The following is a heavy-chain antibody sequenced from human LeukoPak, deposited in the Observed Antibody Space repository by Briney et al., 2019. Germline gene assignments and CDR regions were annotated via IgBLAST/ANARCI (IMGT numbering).Heavy chain of an antibody. J-gene: IGHJ4*02. CDR2: ISSSSSYI. CDR3: ARDSTYYYDSSGYYP. D-gene: IGHD3-22*01. Sequence: GGSLRLSCAASGFTFSSYSMNWVRQAPGKGREWVSSISSSSSYIYYADSVKGRFTISRDNAKNSLYLQMNSLRAEDKAVYYCARDSTYYYDSSGYYPRGQGTLVTVSS. V-gene: IGHV3-21*01. CDR1: GFTFSSYS.